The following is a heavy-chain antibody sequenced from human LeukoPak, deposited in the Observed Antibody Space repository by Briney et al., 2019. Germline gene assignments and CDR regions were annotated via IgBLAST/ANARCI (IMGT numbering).Heavy chain of an antibody. CDR3: ARGYSDYYYFDS. J-gene: IGHJ4*02. D-gene: IGHD4-11*01. CDR1: GFTFSRYW. Sequence: GGSLRLSCAASGFTFSRYWMHWVRQAPGKGLVWVPRSNTDGSSTNYADSVKGRFTISRGNAKSTLYLQMNSLRAEDTAVYYCARGYSDYYYFDSWGQGTLVTVSS. V-gene: IGHV3-74*01. CDR2: SNTDGSST.